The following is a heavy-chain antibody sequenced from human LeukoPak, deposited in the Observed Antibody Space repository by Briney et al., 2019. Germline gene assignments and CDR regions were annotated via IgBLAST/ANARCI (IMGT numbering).Heavy chain of an antibody. V-gene: IGHV3-23*01. D-gene: IGHD2-15*01. Sequence: GGSLRLSCAASGFTFSSYAMSWVRQAPGRGLEWISAISGSSGDTYYADSVKGRFTISRDNSKNTVYLQMSSLRSEESAVYYCVKGSLYCSGGSCYSGAFDIWGQGTLVTVSS. CDR3: VKGSLYCSGGSCYSGAFDI. CDR2: ISGSSGDT. J-gene: IGHJ3*02. CDR1: GFTFSSYA.